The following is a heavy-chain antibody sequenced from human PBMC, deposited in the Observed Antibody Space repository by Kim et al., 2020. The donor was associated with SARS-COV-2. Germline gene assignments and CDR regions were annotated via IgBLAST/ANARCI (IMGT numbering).Heavy chain of an antibody. V-gene: IGHV3-7*03. D-gene: IGHD6-19*01. CDR3: AKGVSVAPHYYYHYGMDV. Sequence: GGSLRLSCAASEFTFSTSWMTWVRQAPGKGLEWVASIKQDAYESYYVDSVKGRFTISRDNAKNLLYLQMNSLRPKDTAVYYCAKGVSVAPHYYYHYGMDVWGQGTTVTVSS. J-gene: IGHJ6*02. CDR1: EFTFSTSW. CDR2: IKQDAYES.